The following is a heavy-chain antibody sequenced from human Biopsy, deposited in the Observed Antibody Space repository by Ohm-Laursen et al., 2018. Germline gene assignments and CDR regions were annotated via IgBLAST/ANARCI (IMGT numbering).Heavy chain of an antibody. CDR3: AKIPPSRCDSGECYPIFDY. CDR2: ISPTADII. D-gene: IGHD2-21*01. J-gene: IGHJ4*02. Sequence: GSLRLSCAASGFTFSDHYMSWIRQAPGKGLEWLSYISPTADIIFDTDSVKGRFTISRDNAKSSLYLQMNSLRAEDTAIYYCAKIPPSRCDSGECYPIFDYWGQGTLVTVSS. CDR1: GFTFSDHY. V-gene: IGHV3-11*01.